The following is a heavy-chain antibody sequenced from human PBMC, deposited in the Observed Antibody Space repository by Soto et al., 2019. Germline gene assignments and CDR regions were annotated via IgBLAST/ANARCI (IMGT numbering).Heavy chain of an antibody. CDR1: GDSVSSNSAA. Sequence: PSQTLSLTCAISGDSVSSNSAAWNWIRQSPSRGLEWLGRTYYRSKWYSVYAVSVKSRITIKPDTSKNQFSLRLMSLTAADTAVYYCARDQGVAAAGITWFDPWGQGSLVTVSS. V-gene: IGHV6-1*01. D-gene: IGHD6-13*01. CDR3: ARDQGVAAAGITWFDP. J-gene: IGHJ5*02. CDR2: TYYRSKWYS.